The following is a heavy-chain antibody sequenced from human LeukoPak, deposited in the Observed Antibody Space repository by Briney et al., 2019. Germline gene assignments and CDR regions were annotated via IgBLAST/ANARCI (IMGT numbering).Heavy chain of an antibody. Sequence: SETLSLTCTVSGGSISSSSYYWGWIRQPPGKGLEWIGSIYYSWSTYYNPSLKSRVTISVDTSKNQFSLKLSSVTAADTAVYYCATRKGVYYFDYWGQGTLVTVSS. CDR1: GGSISSSSYY. CDR2: IYYSWST. CDR3: ATRKGVYYFDY. J-gene: IGHJ4*02. D-gene: IGHD1-14*01. V-gene: IGHV4-39*01.